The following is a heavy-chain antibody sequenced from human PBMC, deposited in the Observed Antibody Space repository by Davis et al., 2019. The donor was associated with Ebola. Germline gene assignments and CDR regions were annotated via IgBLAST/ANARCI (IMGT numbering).Heavy chain of an antibody. CDR2: IYYSGST. V-gene: IGHV4-39*01. Sequence: SETLSLTCTVSGGSISSSSYYWGWIRQPPGKGLEWIGSIYYSGSTYYHPSLKSRVTISVDTSKNQFSLTLSSVTAADTAVYYCARREPDCSSTSCHNWFDPWGQGTLVTVSS. CDR1: GGSISSSSYY. D-gene: IGHD2-2*01. J-gene: IGHJ5*02. CDR3: ARREPDCSSTSCHNWFDP.